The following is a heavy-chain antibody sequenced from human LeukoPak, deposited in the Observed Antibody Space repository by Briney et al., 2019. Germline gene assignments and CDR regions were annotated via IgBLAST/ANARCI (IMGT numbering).Heavy chain of an antibody. J-gene: IGHJ4*02. CDR3: ARDMLPEWFGEQYPGRFDY. CDR2: ISGSGGST. CDR1: GFTVSSNY. V-gene: IGHV3-23*01. Sequence: PGGSLRLSFAASGFTVSSNYMSWVRQAPGKGLEWVSAISGSGGSTYYADSVKGRFTISRDNSKNTLYLQMNSLRAEDTAVYYCARDMLPEWFGEQYPGRFDYWGQGTLVTVSS. D-gene: IGHD3-10*01.